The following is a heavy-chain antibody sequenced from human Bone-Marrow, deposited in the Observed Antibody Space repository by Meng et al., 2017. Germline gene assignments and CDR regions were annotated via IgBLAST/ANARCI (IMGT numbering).Heavy chain of an antibody. Sequence: VLVVRFGAEVKKPGSSVNVDCKASGGTFSSYAISWVRQAPGQGLEWMGGIIPIFGTANYAQKFQGRVTITADKSTSTAYMELSSLRSEDTAVYYCARGPSGSYPLEYFQHWGQGTLVTVSS. CDR3: ARGPSGSYPLEYFQH. CDR2: IIPIFGTA. V-gene: IGHV1-69*06. J-gene: IGHJ1*01. CDR1: GGTFSSYA. D-gene: IGHD1-26*01.